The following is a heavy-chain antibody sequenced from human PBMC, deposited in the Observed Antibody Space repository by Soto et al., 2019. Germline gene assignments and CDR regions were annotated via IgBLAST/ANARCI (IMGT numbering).Heavy chain of an antibody. CDR1: GFTFSMFS. J-gene: IGHJ5*02. V-gene: IGHV3-64D*06. CDR2: ISSNGDST. CDR3: VHPRSTVQIPPT. Sequence: GGSLRLSCSASGFTFSMFSMHWVRQAPGKGLEYVSGISSNGDSTYYADSVKGRFTISRDNSKNTLYLQMSSLRVVDTAVYYCVHPRSTVQIPPTWGQGTLVTVSS. D-gene: IGHD4-17*01.